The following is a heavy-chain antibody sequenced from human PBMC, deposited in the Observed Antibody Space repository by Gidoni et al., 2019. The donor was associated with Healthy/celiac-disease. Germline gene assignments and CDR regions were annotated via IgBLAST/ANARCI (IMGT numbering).Heavy chain of an antibody. CDR3: ARVIGSGSYYTPFDY. V-gene: IGHV4-34*01. J-gene: IGHJ4*02. CDR1: GGSFSGYY. D-gene: IGHD3-10*01. CDR2: INHSGST. Sequence: QVQLQQWGAGLLKPSETLSLTCGVYGGSFSGYYWSWIRQPPGKGLEWIGEINHSGSTNYNPSLKSRVTISVDTSKNQFSLKLSSVTAADTAVYYCARVIGSGSYYTPFDYWGQGTLVTVSS.